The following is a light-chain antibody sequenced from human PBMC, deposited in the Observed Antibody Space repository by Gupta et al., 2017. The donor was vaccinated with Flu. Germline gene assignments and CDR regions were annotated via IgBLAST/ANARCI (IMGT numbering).Light chain of an antibody. Sequence: QSALTQPASVSGSPGQSITISCTGASSDITAYNYVSWYQQHPGKAPRLILYEVSARPSGVSTRFSGSKSGNTASLTISGLQAEDEADYYCSSYTSSSTVFGTGTKVTVL. CDR1: SSDITAYNY. J-gene: IGLJ1*01. CDR2: EVS. CDR3: SSYTSSSTV. V-gene: IGLV2-14*01.